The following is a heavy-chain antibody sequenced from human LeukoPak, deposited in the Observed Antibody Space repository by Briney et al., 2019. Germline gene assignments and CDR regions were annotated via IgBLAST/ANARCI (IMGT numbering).Heavy chain of an antibody. Sequence: PGGSLRLSCAASGFTVSSNYMSWVRQAPGKGLEWVSVIYSGGSTYYADSVKGRFTISRDNSKNTLYLQMNSLRAEDTAVYYCARDLAWLRPPGGYYYYGMDVWGQGTTVTVSS. CDR2: IYSGGST. CDR1: GFTVSSNY. J-gene: IGHJ6*02. V-gene: IGHV3-53*01. D-gene: IGHD5-12*01. CDR3: ARDLAWLRPPGGYYYYGMDV.